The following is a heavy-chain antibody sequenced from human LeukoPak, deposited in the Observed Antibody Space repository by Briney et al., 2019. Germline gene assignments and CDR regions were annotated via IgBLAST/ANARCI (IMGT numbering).Heavy chain of an antibody. Sequence: PGGSLRLSCAASGFTFSSYGMHWVRQAPGKGLEWVAVIWYDGSNKYYADSVKGRFTISRDNSKNTLYLQMTSLRAEDTAGYYCARAYSGFSSRGFDYWGQGTLVSVSS. V-gene: IGHV3-33*01. CDR2: IWYDGSNK. CDR3: ARAYSGFSSRGFDY. CDR1: GFTFSSYG. J-gene: IGHJ4*02. D-gene: IGHD5-12*01.